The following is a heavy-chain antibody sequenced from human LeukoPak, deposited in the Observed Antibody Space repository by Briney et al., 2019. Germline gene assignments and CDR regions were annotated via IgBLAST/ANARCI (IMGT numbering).Heavy chain of an antibody. CDR1: GNYW. D-gene: IGHD2-2*01. CDR2: INSDGSWT. V-gene: IGHV3-74*01. CDR3: VSFYETY. Sequence: PPGGSLRLSCAASGNYWMHWVRQAPGKGLLWVSHINSDGSWTTYAGSVKGRFTISKDNAKNTVYLQMNNLRAEDTAVYYCVSFYETYWGRGTLVTVSS. J-gene: IGHJ4*02.